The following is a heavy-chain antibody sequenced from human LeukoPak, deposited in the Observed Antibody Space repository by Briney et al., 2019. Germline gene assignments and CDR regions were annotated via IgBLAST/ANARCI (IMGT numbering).Heavy chain of an antibody. V-gene: IGHV3-23*01. J-gene: IGHJ4*02. CDR2: ISNNGGYT. CDR1: GFIVSSNY. CDR3: AKQLGYCSDGSCYFPY. D-gene: IGHD2-15*01. Sequence: GGSLRLSCAASGFIVSSNYMSWVRQAPGKGLEWVSAISNNGGYTYYADSVQGRFTISRDNSKSTLCLQMNSLRAEDTAVYYCAKQLGYCSDGSCYFPYWGQGTLVTVSS.